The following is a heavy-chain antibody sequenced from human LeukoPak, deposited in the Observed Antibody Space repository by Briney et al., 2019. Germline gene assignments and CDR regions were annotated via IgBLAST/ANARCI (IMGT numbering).Heavy chain of an antibody. V-gene: IGHV4-59*08. CDR3: ARRPYGGYDY. CDR2: IYYSGGT. Sequence: SETLSLTFTVSGGSIRAYYWSGIREGSGKGPEWIGDIYYSGGTHYTSSLKSPVTLSPDTSNTPFSPILKPVTPADTAVYYRARRPYGGYDYWGQGTLVTVSS. D-gene: IGHD5-12*01. J-gene: IGHJ4*02. CDR1: GGSIRAYY.